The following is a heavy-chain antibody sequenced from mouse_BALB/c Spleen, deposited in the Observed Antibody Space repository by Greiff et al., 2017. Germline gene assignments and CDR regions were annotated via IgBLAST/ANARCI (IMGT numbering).Heavy chain of an antibody. Sequence: EVQLQQTGPELVKPGASVKISCKASGYAFTDYIMLWVKQSHGKSLEWIGNINPYYGSTSYNLKFKGKATLTVDKSSSTAYMQLNSLTSEDSAVYYCARYPFYYGSNSYAMDYWGQGTSVTVSS. CDR1: GYAFTDYI. V-gene: IGHV1-39*01. J-gene: IGHJ4*01. CDR3: ARYPFYYGSNSYAMDY. CDR2: INPYYGST. D-gene: IGHD1-1*01.